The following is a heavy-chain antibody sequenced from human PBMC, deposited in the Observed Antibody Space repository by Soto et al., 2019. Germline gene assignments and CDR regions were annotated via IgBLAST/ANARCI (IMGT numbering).Heavy chain of an antibody. D-gene: IGHD3-10*01. V-gene: IGHV4-34*01. Sequence: QVQLQQWGAGLLKPSETLSLTCAVYGGSFSGYYWSWIRQPPGKGLEWIGEINHSGSTNYNPSLKSRVTISVDPSQNQFSLKLSSVPAADTAVYYCARRPSSLYYYGSGSYNWFDPWGQGTLVTVSS. CDR1: GGSFSGYY. CDR3: ARRPSSLYYYGSGSYNWFDP. CDR2: INHSGST. J-gene: IGHJ5*02.